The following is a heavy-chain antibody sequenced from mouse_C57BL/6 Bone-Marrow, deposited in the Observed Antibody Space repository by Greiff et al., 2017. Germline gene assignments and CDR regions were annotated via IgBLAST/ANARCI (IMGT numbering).Heavy chain of an antibody. CDR1: GFTFTDYY. Sequence: VQLQQSGPVLVKPGPSVKISCKASGFTFTDYYMHLVKQSHGKSLEWIGLVYPYNGGTSYNQKFKGKATLTVDTSSSTAYMELNSLTSEDSAVYYCARSYYYGSSPWCFDVWGTGTTVTVSS. CDR3: ARSYYYGSSPWCFDV. CDR2: VYPYNGGT. D-gene: IGHD1-1*01. V-gene: IGHV1-36*01. J-gene: IGHJ1*03.